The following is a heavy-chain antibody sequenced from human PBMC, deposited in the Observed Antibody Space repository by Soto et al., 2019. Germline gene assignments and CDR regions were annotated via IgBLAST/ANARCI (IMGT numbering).Heavy chain of an antibody. Sequence: PGGSLRLSCAASGLTFSSYGMSWVRQAPGKGLEWVSQISSTGRSRKYADSVKGCFSTSRDNSKNTLYLQMNSLKGEDTAISCCGKYARDYYDFWSWGQGTLVTVSS. D-gene: IGHD3-3*01. V-gene: IGHV3-23*01. CDR2: ISSTGRSR. CDR3: GKYARDYYDFWS. J-gene: IGHJ4*02. CDR1: GLTFSSYG.